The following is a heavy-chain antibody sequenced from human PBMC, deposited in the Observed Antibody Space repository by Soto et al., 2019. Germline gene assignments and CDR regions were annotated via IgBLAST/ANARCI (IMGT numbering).Heavy chain of an antibody. V-gene: IGHV4-34*01. J-gene: IGHJ4*02. CDR2: INHSGST. D-gene: IGHD3-3*01. CDR1: GGSFSGYY. CDR3: ARGLDLEWLSRSFDY. Sequence: PSETLSLTCAVYGGSFSGYYWSWIRQPPGKGLEWIGEINHSGSTNYNPSLKSRVTISVDTSKNQFSLKLSSVTAADTAVYYCARGLDLEWLSRSFDYWGQGTLVTVSS.